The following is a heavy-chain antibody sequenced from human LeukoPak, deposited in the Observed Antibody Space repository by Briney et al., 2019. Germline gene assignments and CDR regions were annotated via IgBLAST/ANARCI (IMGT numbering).Heavy chain of an antibody. J-gene: IGHJ4*02. CDR2: IGTAGDT. D-gene: IGHD3-22*01. CDR1: GFTFSSYD. Sequence: PGRSLRLSCAASGFTFSSYDMHWVRQATGKGLEWVSAIGTAGDTYYPGTVKGRFTISRENAKNSLYLQMNSLRAGDTAVYYCARVRYDSGGYCLDYWGQGTLVTVSS. CDR3: ARVRYDSGGYCLDY. V-gene: IGHV3-13*01.